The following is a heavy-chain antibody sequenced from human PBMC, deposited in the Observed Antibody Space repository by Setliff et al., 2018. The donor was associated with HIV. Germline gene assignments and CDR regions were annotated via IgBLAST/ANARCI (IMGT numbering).Heavy chain of an antibody. Sequence: GESLKISCKGSGYYFTTFWIAWVRQMPGKGLEWMGFIYPGDSHTTYSPSFQGQVTISVDTSVSTAYLQWSSLKASDTAMYYCARNWGIDYWGQGTLVTVSS. CDR1: GYYFTTFW. J-gene: IGHJ4*02. CDR3: ARNWGIDY. CDR2: IYPGDSHT. V-gene: IGHV5-51*01. D-gene: IGHD7-27*01.